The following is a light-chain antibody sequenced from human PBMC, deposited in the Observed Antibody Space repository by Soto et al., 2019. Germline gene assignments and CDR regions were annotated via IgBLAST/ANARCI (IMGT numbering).Light chain of an antibody. CDR1: NSNIGNKF. J-gene: IGLJ2*01. CDR2: DNN. V-gene: IGLV1-51*01. CDR3: VSWDKSLSAGV. Sequence: QSVLTQPPSLSATPGQKVTISFSGSNSNIGNKFVSWYQQLPGTAPKLLIYDNNKRPSGIPYRFSGSQAGTSAALGRTGLPAGDEADYYCVSWDKSLSAGVFGGGTKLTVL.